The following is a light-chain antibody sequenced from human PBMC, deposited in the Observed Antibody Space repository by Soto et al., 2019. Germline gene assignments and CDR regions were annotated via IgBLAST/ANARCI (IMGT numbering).Light chain of an antibody. V-gene: IGKV3-20*01. CDR1: QSISSSY. Sequence: EIVLTQSPGTPSLSPGERATLSCRASQSISSSYLAWYQQKPGQPPRLLLYRTFSRATGIPDRFSGSGSGTDFTLTISRLEPEDFAVYFCQQFSSSPLTFGGGTKVEI. CDR2: RTF. J-gene: IGKJ4*01. CDR3: QQFSSSPLT.